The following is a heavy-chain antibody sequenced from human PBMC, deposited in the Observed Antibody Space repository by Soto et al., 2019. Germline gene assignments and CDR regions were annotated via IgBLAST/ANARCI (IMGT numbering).Heavy chain of an antibody. J-gene: IGHJ4*02. CDR1: GGSISSYY. V-gene: IGHV4-59*08. D-gene: IGHD3-22*01. CDR3: ARQGLYDSSGYSNPPLDY. Sequence: SETLSLTCTVSGGSISSYYWSWIRQPPGKGLEWIGYIYYSGSTNYNPSLKSRVTISVDTSKNHFSLKLSSVTAADTAVYYCARQGLYDSSGYSNPPLDYWGQGTLVTVSS. CDR2: IYYSGST.